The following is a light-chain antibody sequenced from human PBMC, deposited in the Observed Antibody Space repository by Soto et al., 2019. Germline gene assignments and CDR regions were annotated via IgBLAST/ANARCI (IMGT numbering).Light chain of an antibody. V-gene: IGKV3-20*01. Sequence: EIVLTQSPGTLSLSPGERATLSCRANQSVTSTYLAWYQQKPGQAPRLLIYGASSRATGIPDRFSGSGSGTDFTLTISRLDPEDFAVYYCQQYVRSPFTFGPGTKVDFK. CDR3: QQYVRSPFT. J-gene: IGKJ3*01. CDR1: QSVTSTY. CDR2: GAS.